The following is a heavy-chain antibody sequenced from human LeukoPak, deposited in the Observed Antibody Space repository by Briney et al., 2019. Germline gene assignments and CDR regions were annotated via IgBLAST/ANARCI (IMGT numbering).Heavy chain of an antibody. CDR3: ARASSPTNLKNWFDP. CDR1: GGSISSGGYY. J-gene: IGHJ5*02. CDR2: IYYSGST. Sequence: PSETLSLTCTVSGGSISSGGYYWSWIRQHPGKGLEWIGYIYYSGSTYYNPSLKSRVTISVDTSKNQFSLKLSSVTAADTAVYYCARASSPTNLKNWFDPWGQGTLVTVSS. D-gene: IGHD2-2*01. V-gene: IGHV4-31*03.